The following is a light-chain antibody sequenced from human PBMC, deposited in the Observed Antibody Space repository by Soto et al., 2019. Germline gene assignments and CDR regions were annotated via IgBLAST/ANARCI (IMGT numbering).Light chain of an antibody. Sequence: QSVLTQPPSASGTPGQRVTISCSGSSSNIGSNTVNWYQQLPGTAPKLLIYSHNQRPTGVPDRFSVSKSGTSASLAISGLQSDDEADYDGATWDDSLDGYVFGTGTKVTVL. CDR2: SHN. CDR1: SSNIGSNT. V-gene: IGLV1-44*01. J-gene: IGLJ1*01. CDR3: ATWDDSLDGYV.